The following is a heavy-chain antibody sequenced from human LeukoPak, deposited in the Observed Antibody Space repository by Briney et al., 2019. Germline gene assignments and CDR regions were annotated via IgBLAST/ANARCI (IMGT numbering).Heavy chain of an antibody. J-gene: IGHJ4*02. CDR1: GFTFSSYS. V-gene: IGHV3-30*04. D-gene: IGHD4-17*01. CDR2: ISYDGSNK. Sequence: GSLRLPCAASGFTFSSYSMHWVRRAPGKGLEWVAVISYDGSNKYYADSVKGRFTISRDNSKNTLYLQMNSLRAEDTAVYYCARDGYGDYVFDYWGQGTLVTVS. CDR3: ARDGYGDYVFDY.